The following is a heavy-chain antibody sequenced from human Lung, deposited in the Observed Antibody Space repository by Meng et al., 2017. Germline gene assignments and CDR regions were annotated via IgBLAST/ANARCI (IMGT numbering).Heavy chain of an antibody. CDR1: GCTFRNFW. D-gene: IGHD3-16*02. Sequence: GGSLRLSCVVSGCTFRNFWMTWVRQAPGKELEWVGRIKSKVDGEKTDFTAPVKGRFTISRDEPKNTLYLQMNSLKTEDTAVYYCTTDLPFTEGGVITTGGQGTLVPSPQ. CDR3: TTDLPFTEGGVITT. J-gene: IGHJ4*02. V-gene: IGHV3-15*01. CDR2: IKSKVDGEKT.